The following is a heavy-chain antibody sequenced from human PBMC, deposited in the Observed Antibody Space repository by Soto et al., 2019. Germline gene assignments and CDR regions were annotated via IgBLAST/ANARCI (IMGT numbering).Heavy chain of an antibody. CDR3: AKDLGSHGSVDY. CDR1: GFTVSSNY. V-gene: IGHV3-66*02. Sequence: PGGSLRLSCAASGFTVSSNYMSWVRQAPGKGLEWVSLVYSGGSTYYADSVKGRFTISRDNSKNTLYLQMNSLRAEDTAVYYCAKDLGSHGSVDYWGQGTLVTVSS. D-gene: IGHD3-10*01. J-gene: IGHJ4*02. CDR2: VYSGGST.